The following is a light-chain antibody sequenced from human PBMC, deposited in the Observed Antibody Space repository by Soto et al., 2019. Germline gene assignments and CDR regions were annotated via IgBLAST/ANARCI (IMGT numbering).Light chain of an antibody. V-gene: IGKV1-5*03. CDR2: KTS. CDR1: QSISPW. J-gene: IGKJ3*01. CDR3: QQYNSLFT. Sequence: DVQMTQSPSTLSASVGDRVTITCRASQSISPWLAWYQQKPGKAPKLLIYKTSILESGVSARFSGSGSGTEFTLTITSLQPDEFATYYFQQYNSLFTFRPGTTVDI.